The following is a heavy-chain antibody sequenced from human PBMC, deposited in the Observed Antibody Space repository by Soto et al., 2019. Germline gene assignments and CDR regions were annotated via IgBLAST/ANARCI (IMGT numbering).Heavy chain of an antibody. V-gene: IGHV3-21*01. J-gene: IGHJ5*02. D-gene: IGHD2-15*01. CDR1: GFTFSSYA. CDR2: ISSSSSYI. Sequence: GGSLRLSCAASGFTFSSYAMSWVRQAPGKGLEWVSSISSSSSYIYYADSVKGRFTISRDNAKNSLYLQMNSLRAEDTAVYYCGVVEAHWFDPWGQGTLVTVFS. CDR3: GVVEAHWFDP.